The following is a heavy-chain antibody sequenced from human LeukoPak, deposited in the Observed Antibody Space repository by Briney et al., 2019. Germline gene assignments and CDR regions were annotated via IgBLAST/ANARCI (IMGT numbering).Heavy chain of an antibody. Sequence: PGESLKISCKGSGYSFTSYWIAWVRQMPGKGLEWMGIIYPGDSDTRYSPSFQGQVTISADKSISTAYLQRSGLKASDTAMFYCARCLRDYGSGSYSYDYCGQGTLVTVSS. J-gene: IGHJ4*02. V-gene: IGHV5-51*01. D-gene: IGHD3-10*01. CDR1: GYSFTSYW. CDR2: IYPGDSDT. CDR3: ARCLRDYGSGSYSYDY.